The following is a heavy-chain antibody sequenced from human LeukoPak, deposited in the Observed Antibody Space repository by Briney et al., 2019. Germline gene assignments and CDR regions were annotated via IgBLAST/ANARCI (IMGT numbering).Heavy chain of an antibody. CDR1: GYSISSGYY. J-gene: IGHJ5*02. D-gene: IGHD3-10*01. CDR3: ARDDYRGVTNFDP. V-gene: IGHV4-38-2*02. Sequence: PSETLSLTCTVSGYSISSGYYWGWVRQTPGKGLEWIASISHSGSPYYNPSLKSRVTISVDTSKNQFSLQLSSVTAADTAVYYCARDDYRGVTNFDPWGQGTLVTVSS. CDR2: ISHSGSP.